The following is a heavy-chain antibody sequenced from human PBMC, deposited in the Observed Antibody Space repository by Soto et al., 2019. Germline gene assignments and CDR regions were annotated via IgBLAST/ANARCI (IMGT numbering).Heavy chain of an antibody. D-gene: IGHD2-2*01. V-gene: IGHV3-30-3*01. CDR1: GFTFSNYV. CDR2: TSYDGSNS. J-gene: IGHJ5*02. Sequence: QVQLVESGGGVVQPGRSLRLSCVASGFTFSNYVIHWVRQAPGKGLEWVAVTSYDGSNSYFADSVKGRFTISRDNGKNRLFLQMNSLRPEDTAVYFCASGRSTLNSFDPWGKGTLVTGSS. CDR3: ASGRSTLNSFDP.